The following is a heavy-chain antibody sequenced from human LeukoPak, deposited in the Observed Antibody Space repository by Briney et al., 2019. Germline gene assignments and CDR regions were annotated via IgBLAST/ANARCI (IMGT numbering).Heavy chain of an antibody. Sequence: ASVKVSCKASGYTFTSYYMHWVRQAPGQGLEWMGMISPSGGSTSYAQKFQGRVTMTRDTSTSTVYMELSSLRSDDTAVYYCARAGSSGKKFDYWGQGTLVTVSS. CDR2: ISPSGGST. D-gene: IGHD3-10*01. V-gene: IGHV1-46*01. J-gene: IGHJ4*02. CDR1: GYTFTSYY. CDR3: ARAGSSGKKFDY.